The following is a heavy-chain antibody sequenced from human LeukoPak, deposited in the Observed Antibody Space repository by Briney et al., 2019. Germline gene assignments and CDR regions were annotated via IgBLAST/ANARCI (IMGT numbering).Heavy chain of an antibody. J-gene: IGHJ3*02. CDR3: SSVRRYYESSGYRVRCVDI. CDR1: GFIFSSYS. Sequence: GGSLRLSCAASGFIFSSYSMHWVRQAPGKGLVWVSRINTDGSSTNYADSTKGPFTISGDNAKNTLYMQMKSLRAEDTAMYYCSSVRRYYESSGYRVRCVDIWGHGTMVTVSS. CDR2: INTDGSST. D-gene: IGHD3-22*01. V-gene: IGHV3-74*01.